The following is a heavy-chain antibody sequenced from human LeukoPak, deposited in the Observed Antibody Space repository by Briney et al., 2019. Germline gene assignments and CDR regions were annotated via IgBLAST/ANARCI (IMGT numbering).Heavy chain of an antibody. CDR1: GYTFTSYY. CDR2: INPSGGST. CDR3: ARYDSSGYFPGH. D-gene: IGHD3-22*01. Sequence: ASVKVSCKASGYTFTSYYMHWVRQAPGQGLEWMGIINPSGGSTSYAQKFQGRVTMTRDMSTSTVYMELSSVTAADTAVYYCARYDSSGYFPGHWGQGTLVTVSS. V-gene: IGHV1-46*01. J-gene: IGHJ4*02.